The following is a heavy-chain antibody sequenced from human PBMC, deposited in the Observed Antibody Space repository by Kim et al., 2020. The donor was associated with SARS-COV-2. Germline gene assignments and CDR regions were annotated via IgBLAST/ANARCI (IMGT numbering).Heavy chain of an antibody. CDR1: GFTFRNHW. J-gene: IGHJ1*01. CDR3: TRDSAGLEN. V-gene: IGHV3-74*01. Sequence: GGSLRLSCAASGFTFRNHWMHWVRQAPGKGLVWVSRINSDGSSTTYADSVKGRFTISSDNAKNTVYLQLNSLRAEDTAVFYCTRDSAGLENWGQGTLVTV. CDR2: INSDGSST.